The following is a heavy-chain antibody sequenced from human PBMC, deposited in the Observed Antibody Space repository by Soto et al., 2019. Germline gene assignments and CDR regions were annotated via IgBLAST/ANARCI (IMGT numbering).Heavy chain of an antibody. CDR3: ARDPTPFGYDSSGYADY. D-gene: IGHD3-22*01. V-gene: IGHV3-30-3*01. J-gene: IGHJ4*02. Sequence: LRLSCVASGFILSNYGMHWVRQAPGQGLEWVAILSPDGDNKYYADSVRGRFTISRDNSKNTLYLQMNSLRAEDTSVYYCARDPTPFGYDSSGYADYWGQGTLVTVSS. CDR2: LSPDGDNK. CDR1: GFILSNYG.